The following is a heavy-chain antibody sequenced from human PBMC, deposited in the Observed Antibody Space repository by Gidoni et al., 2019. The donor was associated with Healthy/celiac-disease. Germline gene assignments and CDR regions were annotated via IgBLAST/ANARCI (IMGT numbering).Heavy chain of an antibody. J-gene: IGHJ4*02. D-gene: IGHD3-10*01. V-gene: IGHV3-48*03. CDR3: ARAGLGGASDY. CDR2: ISSSGSTI. Sequence: EVQLVESGGGWVQPGGSLRLSCAAPGFTFSSYEMNWVRQAPGKGLEWVSYISSSGSTIYYADSVKGRFTISRDNAKNSLYLQMNSLRAEDTAVYYCARAGLGGASDYWGQGTLVTVSS. CDR1: GFTFSSYE.